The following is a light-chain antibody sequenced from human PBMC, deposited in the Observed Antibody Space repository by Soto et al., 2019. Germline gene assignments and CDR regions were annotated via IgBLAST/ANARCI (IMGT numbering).Light chain of an antibody. V-gene: IGKV3D-15*01. CDR2: ATS. Sequence: EIVLTQSPGTLSLSPGERATLSCRASQSVSNNYLAWYQQKPGQAPRLLLYATSTREMGIPARFRGSGSGTEFTLTISSLQSEDFAVYYCHQYHNSTRTFGQGTKVDIK. CDR3: HQYHNSTRT. J-gene: IGKJ1*01. CDR1: QSVSNN.